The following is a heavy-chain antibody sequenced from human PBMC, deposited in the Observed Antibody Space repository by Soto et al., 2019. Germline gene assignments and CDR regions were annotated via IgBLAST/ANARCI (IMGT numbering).Heavy chain of an antibody. D-gene: IGHD2-2*01. CDR3: AKEAAVVPAASDNWFDP. J-gene: IGHJ5*02. Sequence: EVQLVESGGGLVQPGRSLRLSCAASGFTFDDYAMHWVRQAPGKGLEWVSGISWNSGSIGYADSVKGRFTISRDNAKNSLYLQMNSLRAEDTALYYCAKEAAVVPAASDNWFDPWGQGTLVTVSS. CDR2: ISWNSGSI. CDR1: GFTFDDYA. V-gene: IGHV3-9*01.